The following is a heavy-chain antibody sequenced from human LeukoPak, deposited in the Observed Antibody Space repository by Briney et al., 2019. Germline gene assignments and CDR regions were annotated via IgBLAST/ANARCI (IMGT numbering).Heavy chain of an antibody. D-gene: IGHD3-16*01. CDR1: GFTFSTYQ. CDR3: AKDSSRWGLEGRDWDY. J-gene: IGHJ4*02. CDR2: INGCAVST. Sequence: GGSLRLSCAASGFTFSTYQMNWVPHAPRKGLEWVSDINGCAVSTNYTDSVKGRFTFSRDNSKNTMYLQMNSLRSQHTTVYYCAKDSSRWGLEGRDWDYWGQGTRVSVSS. V-gene: IGHV3-23*01.